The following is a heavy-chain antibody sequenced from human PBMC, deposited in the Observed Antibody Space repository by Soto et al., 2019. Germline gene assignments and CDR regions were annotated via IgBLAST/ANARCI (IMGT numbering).Heavy chain of an antibody. J-gene: IGHJ4*02. V-gene: IGHV1-46*03. D-gene: IGHD5-18*01. Sequence: ASVKVSCKASGYTFTSYYIHCVRQAPGQGLEWMGRINPSGGSTDYAQKFQGRFTMTRDTSTNTVYMELSSLRSEDTAEYYCTRGSGRGYSYGSLDSWGQGTLVTVSS. CDR2: INPSGGST. CDR1: GYTFTSYY. CDR3: TRGSGRGYSYGSLDS.